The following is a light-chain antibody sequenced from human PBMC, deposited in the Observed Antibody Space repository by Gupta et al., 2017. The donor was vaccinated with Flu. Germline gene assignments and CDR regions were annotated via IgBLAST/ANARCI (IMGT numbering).Light chain of an antibody. Sequence: SFELTQPPSVSVSPGQTASITCSGDDLGDKFVSWYQQKPGQSPLLVIYQDTKRPSGIPGRFSASTSAKTATLTITGTQPMDEADYFCQAWGANAACVFGTGTKV. J-gene: IGLJ1*01. CDR1: DLGDKF. V-gene: IGLV3-1*01. CDR3: QAWGANAACV. CDR2: QDT.